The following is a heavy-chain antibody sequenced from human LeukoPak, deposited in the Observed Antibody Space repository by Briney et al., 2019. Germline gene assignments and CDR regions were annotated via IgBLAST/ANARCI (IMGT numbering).Heavy chain of an antibody. CDR3: AKTYYYDSSGYYLLPTGDY. D-gene: IGHD3-22*01. V-gene: IGHV3-30*04. CDR2: ISYDGSNK. Sequence: GGSLRLSCAASGFTFSSYAMHWVRQAPGKGLEWVAVISYDGSNKYYADSVKGRFTISRDNSKNTLYLQMNSLRAEDTAVYYCAKTYYYDSSGYYLLPTGDYWGQGTLVTVSS. J-gene: IGHJ4*02. CDR1: GFTFSSYA.